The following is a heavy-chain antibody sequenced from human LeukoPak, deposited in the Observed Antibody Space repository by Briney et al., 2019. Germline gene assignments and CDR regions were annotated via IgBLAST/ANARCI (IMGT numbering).Heavy chain of an antibody. CDR3: ARGGYYYDSSGYSHLPDY. V-gene: IGHV1-69*01. J-gene: IGHJ4*02. Sequence: AWVKVSCKASGGTFSSYAFSWVRQAPGQGLEWMGGIIPIFGTTNYAQMFQGRVTITADESTSTAYMGLSSLRSEDTAVYYCARGGYYYDSSGYSHLPDYWGQGTLVTVSA. CDR1: GGTFSSYA. D-gene: IGHD3-22*01. CDR2: IIPIFGTT.